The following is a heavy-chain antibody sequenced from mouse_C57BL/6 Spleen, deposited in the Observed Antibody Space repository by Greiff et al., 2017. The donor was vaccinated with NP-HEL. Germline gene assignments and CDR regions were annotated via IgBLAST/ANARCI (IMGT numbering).Heavy chain of an antibody. Sequence: EVKVEESGPGLVKPSQSLSLTCSVTGYSITSGYYWNWIRQFPGNKLEWMGYISYDGSNNYNPSLKNRISITRDTSKNQVFLKLNSVTTEDTATYYCARGYPRGAMDYWGQGTSVTVSS. CDR2: ISYDGSN. D-gene: IGHD1-1*01. J-gene: IGHJ4*01. CDR3: ARGYPRGAMDY. V-gene: IGHV3-6*01. CDR1: GYSITSGYY.